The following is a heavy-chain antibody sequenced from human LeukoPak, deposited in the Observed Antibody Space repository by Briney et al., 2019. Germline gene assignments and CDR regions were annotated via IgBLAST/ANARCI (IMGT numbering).Heavy chain of an antibody. CDR3: ARAGFCSTTTCYNPFDY. D-gene: IGHD2-2*01. V-gene: IGHV3-23*01. J-gene: IGHJ4*02. CDR2: ITDTGFAT. CDR1: GFTFSNYA. Sequence: PGGSLRLSCPASGFTFSNYAMTWVRQAPGKGLEWVSGITDTGFATFYADSVRGRFTISRDNSRNTLYLQMDSLRAEDTAVYYCARAGFCSTTTCYNPFDYWGQGTLVTVCS.